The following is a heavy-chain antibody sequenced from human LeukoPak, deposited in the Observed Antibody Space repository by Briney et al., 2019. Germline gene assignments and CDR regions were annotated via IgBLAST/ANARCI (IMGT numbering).Heavy chain of an antibody. V-gene: IGHV3-30*03. CDR1: GFTFSSYG. D-gene: IGHD3-22*01. CDR3: ARGGGYYDSSGRPANFDY. J-gene: IGHJ4*02. CDR2: ISYDGSNK. Sequence: GGSLRLSCAASGFTFSSYGMHWVRQAPGKGLEWVAVISYDGSNKYYADSVKGRFTISRDNSKNTLYLQMNSLRAEDTAVYYCARGGGYYDSSGRPANFDYWGQGTLVTVSS.